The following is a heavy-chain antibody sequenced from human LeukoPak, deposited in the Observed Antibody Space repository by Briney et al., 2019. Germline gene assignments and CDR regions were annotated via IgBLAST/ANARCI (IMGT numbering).Heavy chain of an antibody. D-gene: IGHD1-26*01. CDR2: IKQDGSEK. J-gene: IGHJ6*03. Sequence: GGSLRLSCAAARFTSSSDCKSWVRQAPGKGLEWVANIKQDGSEKYYVDSVKGRFTISRDNAKNSLYLQMNSLRAEDTAVYYCASEARGYYIDYYYYTMDVWGKGTTVTVSS. CDR3: ASEARGYYIDYYYYTMDV. V-gene: IGHV3-7*01. CDR1: RFTSSSDC.